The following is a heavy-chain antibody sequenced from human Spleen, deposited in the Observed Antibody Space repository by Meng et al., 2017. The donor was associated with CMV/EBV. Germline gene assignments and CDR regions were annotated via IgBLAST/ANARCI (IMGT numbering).Heavy chain of an antibody. D-gene: IGHD3-3*01. CDR3: ARALKYYDFCSVTACPWFDP. J-gene: IGHJ5*02. Sequence: FTSYDINWGRQAPGQGLEWMGWMNPDTGNTGYAQKFQGRVTMTRNTSINTAYMELSSLRSEDTAVYYCARALKYYDFCSVTACPWFDPWGQGTLVTVSS. CDR2: MNPDTGNT. V-gene: IGHV1-8*01. CDR1: FTSYD.